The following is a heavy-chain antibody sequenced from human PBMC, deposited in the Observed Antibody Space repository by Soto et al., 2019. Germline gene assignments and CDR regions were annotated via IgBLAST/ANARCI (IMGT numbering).Heavy chain of an antibody. D-gene: IGHD2-2*01. Sequence: PGGSLRLSCAASGFTFNTFSMNWVRQAPGKGLEWVAFISNDNSNKYYADSVKGRFTISRDNSKNTLYLQMNSLRAEDTAVYYCARARRNCISTSCYLPYWGQGTLVTVSS. CDR3: ARARRNCISTSCYLPY. J-gene: IGHJ4*02. CDR1: GFTFNTFS. CDR2: ISNDNSNK. V-gene: IGHV3-30*03.